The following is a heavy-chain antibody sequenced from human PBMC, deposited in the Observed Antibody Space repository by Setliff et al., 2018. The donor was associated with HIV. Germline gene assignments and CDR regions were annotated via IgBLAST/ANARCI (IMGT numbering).Heavy chain of an antibody. J-gene: IGHJ3*02. CDR1: GDSISSSTYY. Sequence: PSETLSLTCSVSGDSISSSTYYWGWIRQPPGKGLEWIGSMHNSGNTYYNPSVKSRVTISVDTSKSQFSLKLTSVTAADTAVYYCARIGEWELLKGRAFDIWGQGTMVTVSS. D-gene: IGHD1-26*01. CDR3: ARIGEWELLKGRAFDI. CDR2: MHNSGNT. V-gene: IGHV4-39*07.